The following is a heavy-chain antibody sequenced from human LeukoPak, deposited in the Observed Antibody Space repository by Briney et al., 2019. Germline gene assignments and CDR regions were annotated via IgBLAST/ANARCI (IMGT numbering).Heavy chain of an antibody. Sequence: ASVNVSGKASGYTFTNYGLNWVRQAPGQGLEWMGWISAYNNNTNYAQKFQGRVTMTTNTSANTAYMELRSLRSDDTAVYYCARGFPSGKQWLTNWGQGTLVTVSS. CDR1: GYTFTNYG. CDR2: ISAYNNNT. D-gene: IGHD6-19*01. J-gene: IGHJ4*02. CDR3: ARGFPSGKQWLTN. V-gene: IGHV1-18*01.